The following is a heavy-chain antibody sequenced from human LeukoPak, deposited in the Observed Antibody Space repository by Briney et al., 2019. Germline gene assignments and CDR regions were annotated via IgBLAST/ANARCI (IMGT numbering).Heavy chain of an antibody. CDR3: ARRDDFDI. CDR2: ISTSSSNVI. V-gene: IGHV3-48*04. CDR1: GFTFSSYH. Sequence: GGSLRLSCAASGFTFSSYHMNWVRQAPGKGLEWVSFISTSSSNVIYYADSVKGRFTISRDDARNSLYLQMNSLRVEDTAMYYCARRDDFDIWGQGTLVTVSS. J-gene: IGHJ3*02.